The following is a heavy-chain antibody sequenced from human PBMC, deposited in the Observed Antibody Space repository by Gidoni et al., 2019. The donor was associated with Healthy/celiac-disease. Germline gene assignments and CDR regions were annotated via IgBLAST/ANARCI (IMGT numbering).Heavy chain of an antibody. J-gene: IGHJ3*02. CDR1: GCTFSSYA. CDR2: ISGSGGST. V-gene: IGHV3-23*01. CDR3: AKDPPALYAFDI. Sequence: EVQLLESGGGLVQPGGSLRISCAAAGCTFSSYAMSWVRQAPGKGLEWVSAISGSGGSTYYADSVKGRFTISRDNSKNTLYLQMNSLRAEDTAVYYCAKDPPALYAFDIWGQGTMVTVSS.